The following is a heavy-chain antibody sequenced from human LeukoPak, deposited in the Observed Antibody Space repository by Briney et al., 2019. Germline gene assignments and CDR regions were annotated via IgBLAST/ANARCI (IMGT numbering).Heavy chain of an antibody. CDR2: ISYDGSNK. D-gene: IGHD1-1*01. Sequence: GGPLRLSCAAPGFTFSSYGMPWVRQAPGKGLEWVAVISYDGSNKYYADSVKGRFTISRDNSKNTLYLQMNSLRAEDTAVYYCAKDFLDEGDYWGQGTLVTVSS. CDR1: GFTFSSYG. V-gene: IGHV3-30*18. CDR3: AKDFLDEGDY. J-gene: IGHJ4*02.